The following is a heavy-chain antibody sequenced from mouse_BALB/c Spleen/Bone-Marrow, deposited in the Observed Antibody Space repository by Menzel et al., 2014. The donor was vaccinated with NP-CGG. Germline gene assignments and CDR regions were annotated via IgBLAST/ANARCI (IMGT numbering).Heavy chain of an antibody. V-gene: IGHV1-69*02. D-gene: IGHD4-1*01. J-gene: IGHJ2*01. Sequence: VQLQESGAELVRPGALVKLSCKASGYTFTSYWINWVKQRPGQGLEWIGNIFPSETYTNYNQKFKDKATLTVDKSSSTAYMQLSSPTSEDSAVYYCTRDNWDYWGQGTTLTVSS. CDR2: IFPSETYT. CDR1: GYTFTSYW. CDR3: TRDNWDY.